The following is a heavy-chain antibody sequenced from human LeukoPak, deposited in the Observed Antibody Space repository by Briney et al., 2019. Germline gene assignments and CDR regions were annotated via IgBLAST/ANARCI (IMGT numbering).Heavy chain of an antibody. Sequence: SETLSLTCTVSGSSISSYYWSWIRQPPGKGLEWIGYIYYSGSTNYNPSLKSRVTISVDTSKNQFSLKLSSVTAADTAVYYCARYVVYGSGKYYFDYWGQGTPVTVSS. CDR2: IYYSGST. J-gene: IGHJ4*02. CDR3: ARYVVYGSGKYYFDY. D-gene: IGHD3-10*01. V-gene: IGHV4-59*08. CDR1: GSSISSYY.